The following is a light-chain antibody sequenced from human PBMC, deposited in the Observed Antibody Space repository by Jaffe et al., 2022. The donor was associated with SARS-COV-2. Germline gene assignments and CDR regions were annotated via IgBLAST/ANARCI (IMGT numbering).Light chain of an antibody. V-gene: IGKV4-1*01. J-gene: IGKJ1*01. CDR2: WAS. CDR3: QQYYSAPWS. CDR1: QSVLYRFNSNNY. Sequence: DIVMTQSPDSLAVSLGERATINCKSSQSVLYRFNSNNYLAWYQQKPGQPPKLLIYWASTRESGVPDRFSGSGSATDFTLTITSLQAEDVAVYYCQQYYSAPWSFGQGTKVEIK.